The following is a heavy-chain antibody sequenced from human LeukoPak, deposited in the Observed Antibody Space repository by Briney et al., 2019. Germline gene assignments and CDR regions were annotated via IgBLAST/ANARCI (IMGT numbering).Heavy chain of an antibody. CDR1: GFTFDDYS. CDR3: AELGITMIGGV. J-gene: IGHJ6*04. CDR2: ISYDGSNK. D-gene: IGHD3-10*02. V-gene: IGHV3-30*18. Sequence: GGSLRLSCAASGFTFDDYSMNWARQAPGKGLEWVAVISYDGSNKYYADSVKGRFTISRDNAKNSLYLQMNSLRAEDTAVYYCAELGITMIGGVWGKGTTVTISS.